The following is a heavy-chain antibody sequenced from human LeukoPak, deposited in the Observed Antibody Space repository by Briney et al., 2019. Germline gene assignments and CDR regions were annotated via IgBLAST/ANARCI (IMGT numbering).Heavy chain of an antibody. V-gene: IGHV3-23*01. CDR3: AXWGEGAXDN. D-gene: IGHD1-26*01. CDR1: GFTFSSYA. CDR2: ISGSGGST. J-gene: IGHJ4*02. Sequence: GXSLRXXCAASGFTFSSYAMSWVRQAPGKGLEWVSAISGSGGSTYYADSVKGRFTISRDNAKKSLYLQMNSLRDEDTGVYYCAXWGEGAXDNWGQGTXVTVSS.